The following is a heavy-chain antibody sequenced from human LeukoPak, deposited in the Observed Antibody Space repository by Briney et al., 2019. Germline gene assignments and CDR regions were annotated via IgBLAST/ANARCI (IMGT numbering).Heavy chain of an antibody. V-gene: IGHV4-59*08. D-gene: IGHD3-22*01. CDR2: IYYSGST. J-gene: IGHJ4*02. CDR3: ARGMYYYDGNGDY. Sequence: SSETLSLTCTVSGGSISSYYWSWIRQPPGKGLEWIGYIYYSGSTNYNPSLKSRVTISINTSKNQFSLNLTSVTAADTAVYYCARGMYYYDGNGDYWGQGTLVTVSS. CDR1: GGSISSYY.